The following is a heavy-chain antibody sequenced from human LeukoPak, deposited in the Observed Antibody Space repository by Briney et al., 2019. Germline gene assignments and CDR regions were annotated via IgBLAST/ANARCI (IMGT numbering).Heavy chain of an antibody. CDR1: GGSIDRYY. J-gene: IGHJ4*02. CDR3: ARVYQSAEYYFDY. D-gene: IGHD2-2*01. CDR2: IYYAGST. Sequence: SETLSLTCPVSGGSIDRYYWSWIRQPPGKGLEWLGYIYYAGSTEYPSSIKSAVTISLATSKHQFSLMLTSVTAAATAVYYCARVYQSAEYYFDYWGQGNLVSVSS. V-gene: IGHV4-59*01.